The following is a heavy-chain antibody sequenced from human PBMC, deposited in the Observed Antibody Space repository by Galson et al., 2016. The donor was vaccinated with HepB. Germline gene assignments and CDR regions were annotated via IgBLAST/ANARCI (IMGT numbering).Heavy chain of an antibody. CDR1: GYLFSAHG. J-gene: IGHJ4*02. CDR3: ASEAPILAPTLDY. V-gene: IGHV3-30*03. Sequence: SLRLSCAVSGYLFSAHGMHWVRQAPGKGLEWVAIISFDGKSKNYVDYVKGRFTISRDNSKNTLYLQMNSLRAEDTAVYYCASEAPILAPTLDYWGQGTLVTVSS. D-gene: IGHD2/OR15-2a*01. CDR2: ISFDGKSK.